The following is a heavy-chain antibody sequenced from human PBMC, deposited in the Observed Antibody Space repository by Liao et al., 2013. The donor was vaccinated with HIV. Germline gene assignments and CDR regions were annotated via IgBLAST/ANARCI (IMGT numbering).Heavy chain of an antibody. CDR2: IYYSGST. CDR1: GGSISSSSYY. J-gene: IGHJ4*02. CDR3: ARSNGGYDFWSGYLDY. Sequence: QVQLQESGPGLVKPSETLSLTCTVSGGSISSSSYYWGWIRQPPGKGLEWIGSIYYSGSTYYNPSLNSRVTISVDTSKNQFSLKLSSVTAADTAMYYCARSNGGYDFWSGYLDYWGQGTLVTVSS. D-gene: IGHD3-3*01. V-gene: IGHV4-39*07.